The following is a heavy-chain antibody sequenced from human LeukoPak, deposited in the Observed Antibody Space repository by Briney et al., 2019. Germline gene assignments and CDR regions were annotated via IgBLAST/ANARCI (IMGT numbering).Heavy chain of an antibody. D-gene: IGHD6-13*01. Sequence: GALRLSCAASGFTFISYAMSWVRQAPGKGLEWVSAISGSGGSTYDADSVKGRFTISRDNSKNTLNLQMNSLRAEDTAVYYCAKLVLIQIAAASYFDYWGQGTLVTVSS. CDR1: GFTFISYA. J-gene: IGHJ4*02. CDR2: ISGSGGST. V-gene: IGHV3-23*01. CDR3: AKLVLIQIAAASYFDY.